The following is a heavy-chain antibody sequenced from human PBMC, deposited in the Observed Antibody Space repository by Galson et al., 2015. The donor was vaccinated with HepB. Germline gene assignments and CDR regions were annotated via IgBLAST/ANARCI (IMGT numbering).Heavy chain of an antibody. V-gene: IGHV4-59*01. CDR3: ARDASHGMDV. CDR2: INYSGST. J-gene: IGHJ6*02. Sequence: VQLQESGPGLVKPSETLSLTCTVSGGSISNYYWRWIRQPPGKGLEWIGYINYSGSTSYNPSLRGRVTMSVDTSKNQFSLKLSSVTAADTAVYYCARDASHGMDVWGQGTAVTVSS. CDR1: GGSISNYY.